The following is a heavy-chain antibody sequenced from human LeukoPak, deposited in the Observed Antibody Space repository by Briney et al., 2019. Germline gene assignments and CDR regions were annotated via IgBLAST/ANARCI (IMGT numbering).Heavy chain of an antibody. D-gene: IGHD2-21*02. J-gene: IGHJ3*02. CDR3: ARDKLAYCGGDCYSGVFDI. CDR2: IYYSGST. V-gene: IGHV4-39*07. Sequence: SETLSLTCTVSGGSISSSSYYWGWIRQPPGKGLEWIGSIYYSGSTYYNPSLKSRVTISVDTSKNQFSLKLSSVTAADTAVYYCARDKLAYCGGDCYSGVFDIWGQGTMVTVSS. CDR1: GGSISSSSYY.